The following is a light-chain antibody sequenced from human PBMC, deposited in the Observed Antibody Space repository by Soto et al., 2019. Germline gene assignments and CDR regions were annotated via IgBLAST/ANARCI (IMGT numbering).Light chain of an antibody. V-gene: IGKV1-33*01. CDR3: QQYDNLPLT. CDR1: QGIGNY. Sequence: DIQMTQSPSSLSASVGDRVTITCQASQGIGNYLNWYQQKPGKAPKLLIYDASTLETGVLSRFSGSGSGTDFTFTISSLQPEDIATYHCQQYDNLPLTFGGGTKVQIK. J-gene: IGKJ4*01. CDR2: DAS.